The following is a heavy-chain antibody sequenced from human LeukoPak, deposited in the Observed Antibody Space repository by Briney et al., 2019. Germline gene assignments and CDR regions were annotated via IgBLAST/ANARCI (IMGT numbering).Heavy chain of an antibody. CDR2: IYYSGST. CDR3: ARGYGSGSYYNWFDP. Sequence: SETLSLTCTVSGGSISSGGYYWSWVRQHPGKGLEWIGYIYYSGSTYYNPSLKSRVTISVDTSKNQFSLKLSSVTAADTAVYYCARGYGSGSYYNWFDPWGQGTLVTVSS. CDR1: GGSISSGGYY. D-gene: IGHD3-10*01. V-gene: IGHV4-31*03. J-gene: IGHJ5*02.